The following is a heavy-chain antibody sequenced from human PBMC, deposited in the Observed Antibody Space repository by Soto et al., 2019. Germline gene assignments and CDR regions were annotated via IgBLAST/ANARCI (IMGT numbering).Heavy chain of an antibody. V-gene: IGHV1-69*12. J-gene: IGHJ4*02. Sequence: QVQLVQSGAEVKKPGSSVKVSCKASGGTFSSYAISWVRQAPGHGLEWMGGIIPIFGTANYAQKFQGRVTITADESTSTAYMELSSLRSEDTAVYYCARVRKSYSSLGKQWLVPFDYWGQGTLVTVSS. CDR2: IIPIFGTA. D-gene: IGHD6-19*01. CDR3: ARVRKSYSSLGKQWLVPFDY. CDR1: GGTFSSYA.